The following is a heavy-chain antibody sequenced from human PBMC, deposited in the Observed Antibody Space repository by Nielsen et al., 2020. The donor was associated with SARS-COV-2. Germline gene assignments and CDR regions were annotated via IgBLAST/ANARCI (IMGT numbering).Heavy chain of an antibody. CDR2: IKQDGSER. J-gene: IGHJ4*02. CDR3: ARGPVGYCSTTSCSWDY. D-gene: IGHD2-2*01. CDR1: GFTFSSYW. V-gene: IGHV3-7*01. Sequence: GGSLRLSCAASGFTFSSYWMSWVRQAPGKGLEWVANIKQDGSERYYVDSVKGRFTIPRDNVENSLHLQMNSLRAEDTAVYYCARGPVGYCSTTSCSWDYWGQGTLVTVSS.